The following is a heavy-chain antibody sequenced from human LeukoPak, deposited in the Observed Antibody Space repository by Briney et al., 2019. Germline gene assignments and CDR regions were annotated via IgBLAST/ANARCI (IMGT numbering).Heavy chain of an antibody. D-gene: IGHD3-10*01. V-gene: IGHV3-23*01. CDR3: VSTANIYYYGSGSFGDY. CDR2: IAGNDRRI. CDR1: GFSFSSYG. Sequence: GGTLRLSCAASGFSFSSYGMTWVRQAPGKGLEWVSAIAGNDRRIYYADSVKGRFTISRDNSKNTLYLQMNSLRAEDTAVYYCVSTANIYYYGSGSFGDYWGQGTLVTVSS. J-gene: IGHJ4*02.